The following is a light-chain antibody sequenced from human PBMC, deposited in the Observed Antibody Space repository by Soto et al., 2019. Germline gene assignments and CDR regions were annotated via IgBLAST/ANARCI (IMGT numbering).Light chain of an antibody. CDR1: QSVSNNY. CDR2: GAS. CDR3: QQYGDSPRV. Sequence: EIVLTQSPGTLSLSPREIATLSCMASQSVSNNYLAWYQQNPGQAPRLLIYGASNRATGIPDRFSGSGSGTDFTLTISRLEAEDFAVYYCQQYGDSPRVFGQGTKVDIK. J-gene: IGKJ1*01. V-gene: IGKV3-20*01.